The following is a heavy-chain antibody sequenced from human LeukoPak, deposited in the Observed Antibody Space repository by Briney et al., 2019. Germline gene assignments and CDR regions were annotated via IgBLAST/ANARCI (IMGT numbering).Heavy chain of an antibody. J-gene: IGHJ4*02. D-gene: IGHD5-24*01. CDR3: ARASFQRWLQLGGD. V-gene: IGHV3-48*02. CDR2: ISSSSSTI. CDR1: GFTFGKYW. Sequence: PGGSLRLSCVASGFTFGKYWMSWVRQAPGKGLEWVSYISSSSSTIYYADSVKGRFTISRDNAKNSLYLQMNSLRDEDTAVYYCARASFQRWLQLGGDWGQGALGTVSS.